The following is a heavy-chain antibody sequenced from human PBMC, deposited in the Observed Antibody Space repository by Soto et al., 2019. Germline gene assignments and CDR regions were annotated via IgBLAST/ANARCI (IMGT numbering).Heavy chain of an antibody. V-gene: IGHV3-23*01. D-gene: IGHD2-2*01. J-gene: IGHJ6*02. Sequence: VGSLRLYCAASGFTFSSYAMSWVRQAPGKGLEWVSAISGSGGSTYYADSVKGRFTISRDNSKNTLYLQMNSLRAEDTAVYYCAKGVVPAATYYYGMGVWGQATTFTV. CDR1: GFTFSSYA. CDR2: ISGSGGST. CDR3: AKGVVPAATYYYGMGV.